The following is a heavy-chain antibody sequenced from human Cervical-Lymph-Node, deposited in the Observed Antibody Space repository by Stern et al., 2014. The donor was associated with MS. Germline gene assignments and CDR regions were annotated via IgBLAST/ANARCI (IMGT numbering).Heavy chain of an antibody. V-gene: IGHV3-74*01. CDR1: GFTFTNYW. Sequence: EVQLVESGGGLVQPGGSLRLSCEGFGFTFTNYWMHWVRQDPGKGLVWVSRIKSDGSSIRYADFVQGRFTISRDNAKNTLYLQMNSLRVEDTAVYYCARDADSGGYSWFDPWGQGTLVTVSS. CDR3: ARDADSGGYSWFDP. D-gene: IGHD1-26*01. J-gene: IGHJ5*02. CDR2: IKSDGSSI.